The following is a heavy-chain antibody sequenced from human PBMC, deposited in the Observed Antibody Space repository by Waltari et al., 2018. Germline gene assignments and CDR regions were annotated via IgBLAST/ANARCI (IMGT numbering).Heavy chain of an antibody. V-gene: IGHV4-30-4*01. J-gene: IGHJ4*02. D-gene: IGHD3-10*01. CDR2: FYYNGNT. CDR1: GGSLSSGDYY. Sequence: QVRLQESGPGVVKPSQTLSLTCTVSGGSLSSGDYYWSWIRQPPGKGLEWIGSFYYNGNTYYNPYLKSRRTMSVDTSKNQFSLKVSSVTAADTAVYYCASPHYYHAGSYIDYWGQGTLVTVSS. CDR3: ASPHYYHAGSYIDY.